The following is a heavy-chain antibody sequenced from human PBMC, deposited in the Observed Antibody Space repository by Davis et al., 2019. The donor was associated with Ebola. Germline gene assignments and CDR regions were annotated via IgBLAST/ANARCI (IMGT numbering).Heavy chain of an antibody. J-gene: IGHJ3*02. V-gene: IGHV4-34*01. Sequence: MPSETLSLTCAVYGGSFSNYYWSWIRQPPGKGLEWIGEINHSGSTNYNPSLTSRVTISVDTSKNQFSLKLSAVTAADTAVYYCARLVGATWSGAFDIWGQGTMVTASS. CDR2: INHSGST. D-gene: IGHD1-26*01. CDR1: GGSFSNYY. CDR3: ARLVGATWSGAFDI.